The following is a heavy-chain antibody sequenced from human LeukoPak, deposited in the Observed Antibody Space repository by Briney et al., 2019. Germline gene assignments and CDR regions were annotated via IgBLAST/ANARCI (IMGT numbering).Heavy chain of an antibody. CDR2: FNPEYRET. CDR3: AREAFPDYSNPNFDY. J-gene: IGHJ4*02. Sequence: ASVKVSCKVFGYTLSKLSIHWVRQAPGGELEWMGGFNPEYRETTYIQRFQDRVTMTEDISTDTAYMELRSLRSDDTAVYYCAREAFPDYSNPNFDYWGQGTLVTVSS. V-gene: IGHV1-24*01. D-gene: IGHD4-11*01. CDR1: GYTLSKLS.